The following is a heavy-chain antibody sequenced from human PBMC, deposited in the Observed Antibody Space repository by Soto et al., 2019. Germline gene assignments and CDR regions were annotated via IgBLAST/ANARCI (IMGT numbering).Heavy chain of an antibody. CDR3: ARIVRSYGGNSEDQLAP. CDR2: IFSNDEK. D-gene: IGHD4-17*01. CDR1: GFSLSNARMG. J-gene: IGHJ5*02. V-gene: IGHV2-26*01. Sequence: ESGPTLVNPTETLTLTCTVSGFSLSNARMGVSWIRQPPGKALEWLAHIFSNDEKSYSTSLKSRLTISKDTSKSQVVLTMTDMDPVDTATYYCARIVRSYGGNSEDQLAPWGQGSLVTVSS.